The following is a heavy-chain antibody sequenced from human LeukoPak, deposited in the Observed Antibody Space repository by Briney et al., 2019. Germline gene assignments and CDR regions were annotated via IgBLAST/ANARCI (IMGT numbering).Heavy chain of an antibody. D-gene: IGHD5-24*01. V-gene: IGHV4-34*01. CDR1: GGSFSGYY. CDR2: INHSGST. J-gene: IGHJ4*02. Sequence: SETLSLTCAVYGGSFSGYYWSWIRQPPGKGLEWIGEINHSGSTNYNPSLKSRVTISVDTSKNQFSLKLSSVTAADTAVYYCARVLRRDGNIGWGQGTLVTVSS. CDR3: ARVLRRDGNIG.